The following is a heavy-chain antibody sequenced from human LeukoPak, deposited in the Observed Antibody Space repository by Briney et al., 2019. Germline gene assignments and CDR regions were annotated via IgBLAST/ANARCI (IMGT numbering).Heavy chain of an antibody. J-gene: IGHJ4*02. V-gene: IGHV3-21*06. CDR1: GFTFSDCD. D-gene: IGHD6-25*01. CDR2: ISYKSSHI. CDR3: GRAFPPLRVAAVGDY. Sequence: PGGSLRLSCTASGFTFSDCDMNWFRQAPGKGLEWVSSISYKSSHIYYAASATGRFPHFRDKDKNSAYLQMNKLRAEDPAVYYCGRAFPPLRVAAVGDYWGQETLVTVS.